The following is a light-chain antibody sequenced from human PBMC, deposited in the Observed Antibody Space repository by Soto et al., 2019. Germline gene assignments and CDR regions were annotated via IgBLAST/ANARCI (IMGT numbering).Light chain of an antibody. Sequence: QSVLAQPASVSGSPGQSITISCTGTSIDVGTYNYVSWYQQHPGKAPKLMIYEVNNRPSGVSNRFSGSKSGNTASLTISGLQAEDEADYYCCSYTSSSTYVFXTGTKVTVL. V-gene: IGLV2-14*01. CDR2: EVN. CDR1: SIDVGTYNY. J-gene: IGLJ1*01. CDR3: CSYTSSSTYV.